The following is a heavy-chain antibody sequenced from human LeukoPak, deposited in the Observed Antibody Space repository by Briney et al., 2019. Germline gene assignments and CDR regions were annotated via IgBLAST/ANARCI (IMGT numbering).Heavy chain of an antibody. J-gene: IGHJ4*02. D-gene: IGHD1-26*01. CDR2: ITTYNGDT. CDR3: ARGRYSGSYTLFDY. CDR1: GYTFTSNV. Sequence: ASVNVSCKASGYTFTSNVITWVRQAPGQGLEWMGYITTYNGDTNYAQKFQGRVTMTTDTSTSTAYLELRSLKSDDTAMYYCARGRYSGSYTLFDYWGQGILVTVSS. V-gene: IGHV1-18*01.